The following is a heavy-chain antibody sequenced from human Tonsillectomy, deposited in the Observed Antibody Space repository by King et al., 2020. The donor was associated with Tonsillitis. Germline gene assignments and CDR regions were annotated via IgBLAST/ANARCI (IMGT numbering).Heavy chain of an antibody. Sequence: VQLQQWGAGLLKPSETLSLTCAVYGGSFSDYYWSWIRQPPGKGLEWIGEINHSGSTNYNPSLKSRVNISVDTSKLQFSLRLSSLTAADTAVYYCARGPEEEQQLVGDWFDPWGQGTLVTVSS. CDR1: GGSFSDYY. J-gene: IGHJ5*02. CDR2: INHSGST. V-gene: IGHV4-34*01. D-gene: IGHD6-13*01. CDR3: ARGPEEEQQLVGDWFDP.